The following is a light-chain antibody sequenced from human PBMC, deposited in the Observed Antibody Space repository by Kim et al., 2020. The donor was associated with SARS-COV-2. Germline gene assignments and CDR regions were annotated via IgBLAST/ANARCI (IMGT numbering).Light chain of an antibody. V-gene: IGKV3-20*01. Sequence: PGERATPSCRASQSVSSSYLAWYQQKPGQAPRLLICGASSRATGIPDRFSGSGSGADFTLTNSRLEPEDFAVYYCQQYGSSPRTFGQGTKVDIK. CDR1: QSVSSSY. J-gene: IGKJ1*01. CDR2: GAS. CDR3: QQYGSSPRT.